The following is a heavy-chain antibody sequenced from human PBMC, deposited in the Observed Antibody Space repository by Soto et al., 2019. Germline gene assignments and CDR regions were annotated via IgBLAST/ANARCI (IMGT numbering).Heavy chain of an antibody. Sequence: QVQLVESGGGVVQPGRSLRLSCAASGFTFSSYGMHWVRQAPGKGLEWVAVIWYDGSNKYYADSVKGRFTISRDNSKNTLHLQMNSLRAEDTAVYYCARVNEWLRSPLDYWGQGTLVTVSS. D-gene: IGHD3-3*01. V-gene: IGHV3-33*01. J-gene: IGHJ4*02. CDR3: ARVNEWLRSPLDY. CDR1: GFTFSSYG. CDR2: IWYDGSNK.